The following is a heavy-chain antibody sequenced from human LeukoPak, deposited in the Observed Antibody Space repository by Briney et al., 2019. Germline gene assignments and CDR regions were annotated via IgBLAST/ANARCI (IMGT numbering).Heavy chain of an antibody. CDR3: TPHSGRIPYYFDY. D-gene: IGHD2-15*01. CDR1: GFTFSSYA. V-gene: IGHV3-15*01. Sequence: AGGSLRLSCAASGFTFSSYAMSWVRQAPGKGLEWVGRIKSKTDGGTTDYAAPVKGRFTISRDDSKNTLYLQMNSLKTEDTAVYYCTPHSGRIPYYFDYWGQGTLVTVSS. J-gene: IGHJ4*02. CDR2: IKSKTDGGTT.